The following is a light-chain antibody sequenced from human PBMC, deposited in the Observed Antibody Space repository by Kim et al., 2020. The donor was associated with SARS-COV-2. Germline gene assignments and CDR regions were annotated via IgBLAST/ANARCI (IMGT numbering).Light chain of an antibody. Sequence: EIVLTQSPGTLSLSPGERATLSCRASHSVNSNYLAWYQQKSGQAPRLLIYDTSSRATGIPDRFSGSGSGTDFTLTISRLEPEDFAVYYCQQYGTSPPLTFGGGTKVDIK. CDR2: DTS. CDR1: HSVNSNY. J-gene: IGKJ4*01. V-gene: IGKV3-20*01. CDR3: QQYGTSPPLT.